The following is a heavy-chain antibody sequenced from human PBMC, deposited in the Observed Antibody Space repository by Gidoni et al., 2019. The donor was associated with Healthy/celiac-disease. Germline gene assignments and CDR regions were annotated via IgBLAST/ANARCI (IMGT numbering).Heavy chain of an antibody. V-gene: IGHV1-3*01. CDR3: ARESDYSNFGMDV. D-gene: IGHD4-4*01. Sequence: VQPVQSGAEVKKPGASVKVSCTASGYTFTSYAMHWVRQAPGQRLEWMGWINAGNGNTKYSQKFQGRVTMTRDTSASTAYMELSSLRSEDTAVYYCARESDYSNFGMDVWGQGTTVTVSS. J-gene: IGHJ6*02. CDR2: INAGNGNT. CDR1: GYTFTSYA.